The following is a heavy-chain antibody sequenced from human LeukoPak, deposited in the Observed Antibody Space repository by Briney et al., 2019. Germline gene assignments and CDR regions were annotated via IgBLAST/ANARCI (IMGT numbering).Heavy chain of an antibody. CDR3: ARVRPGEEAFDN. CDR1: GGSISSYY. Sequence: SETLSLTCTVSGGSISSYYWSWIRQPAGKGLECIRRIYTSGSTNYNPSLKSRVTMSVDTSKNQFSLKLSSVTAADTAVYYCARVRPGEEAFDNWGQGTMVTVSS. V-gene: IGHV4-4*07. D-gene: IGHD7-27*01. J-gene: IGHJ3*02. CDR2: IYTSGST.